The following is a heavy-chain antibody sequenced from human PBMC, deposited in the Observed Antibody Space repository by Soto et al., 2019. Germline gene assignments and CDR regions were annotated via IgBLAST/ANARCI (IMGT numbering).Heavy chain of an antibody. CDR2: INPNNGDT. CDR3: ARHSGYDYVFDY. V-gene: IGHV1-2*02. J-gene: IGHJ4*02. Sequence: QVQLVQSGAEVKKPRASVKVSCKASGYTFTGYYIHWVRQAPGQGLEWMGWINPNNGDTIYARKLQGRVTMTRDTSTSTAYMEMSSLTFDDTAVYYCARHSGYDYVFDYWGQGTLVTVSS. D-gene: IGHD5-12*01. CDR1: GYTFTGYY.